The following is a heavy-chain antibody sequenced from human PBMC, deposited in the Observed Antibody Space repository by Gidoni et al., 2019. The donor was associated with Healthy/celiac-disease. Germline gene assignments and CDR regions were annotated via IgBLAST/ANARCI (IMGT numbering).Heavy chain of an antibody. CDR2: INAGNGNT. D-gene: IGHD6-13*01. Sequence: QVQLVQSGAEVKKPGASVKVSCKASGYTFTSYAMHWVRQAPGQRLEWMGWINAGNGNTKHSQKCQGRVTMTRDTSASTAYMELSSLRSEDTAVYYCARVRWYSSSWTYFDYWGQGTLVTVSS. CDR1: GYTFTSYA. J-gene: IGHJ4*02. V-gene: IGHV1-3*01. CDR3: ARVRWYSSSWTYFDY.